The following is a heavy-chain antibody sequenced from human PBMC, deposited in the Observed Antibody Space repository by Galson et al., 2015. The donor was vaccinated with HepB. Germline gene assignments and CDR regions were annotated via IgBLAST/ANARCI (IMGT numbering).Heavy chain of an antibody. CDR2: ISNGGGRT. Sequence: SLRLSCATAEFTFSNYAMSWVRQTPGKGLEWVSLISNGGGRTHYADSVQGRFTISRDNSKNTLYLEMNSLTVEDTAVYYCARHRRRRVNVTVMLPVDGMDVWGQGTTVTVSS. J-gene: IGHJ6*02. D-gene: IGHD2-2*01. CDR3: ARHRRRRVNVTVMLPVDGMDV. V-gene: IGHV3-23*01. CDR1: EFTFSNYA.